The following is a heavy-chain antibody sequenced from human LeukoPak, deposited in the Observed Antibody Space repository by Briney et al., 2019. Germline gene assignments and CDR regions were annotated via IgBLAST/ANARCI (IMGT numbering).Heavy chain of an antibody. Sequence: GGSLRLSCAASGFTFSSYAMSWVRQAPGKGLEWVLSISGSGGSTYYADSVKGRFTISRDNAKDSLYLQMNSLRAEDTAVYYCARTAMVRRYFDYWGQGTLVTVSS. V-gene: IGHV3-23*01. J-gene: IGHJ4*02. CDR2: ISGSGGST. CDR3: ARTAMVRRYFDY. D-gene: IGHD5-18*01. CDR1: GFTFSSYA.